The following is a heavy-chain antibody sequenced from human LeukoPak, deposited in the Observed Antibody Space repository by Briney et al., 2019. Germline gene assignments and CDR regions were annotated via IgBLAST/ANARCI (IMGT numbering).Heavy chain of an antibody. Sequence: ASVKVSCKASGYIFTGQYMHWVRQAPGQGLEWIGWINPKSGDTKYAQKLQGRVTMTRDTSISTAYVELSRLRSDDTAVYYCARDARYSSGWYMETPPDYWGQGTLVTVSS. J-gene: IGHJ4*02. CDR1: GYIFTGQY. CDR2: INPKSGDT. V-gene: IGHV1-2*02. CDR3: ARDARYSSGWYMETPPDY. D-gene: IGHD6-19*01.